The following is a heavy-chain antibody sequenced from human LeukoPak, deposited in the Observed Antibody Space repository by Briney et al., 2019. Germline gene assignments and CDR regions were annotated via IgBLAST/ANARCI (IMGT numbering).Heavy chain of an antibody. Sequence: GASVKVSCKASGYTFTSYGISWVRQAPGQGLEWMGWISAYNGNTNYAQKLQGRVTMTTDTSTSTAYMELRSLRSDDTAVYYCASEIVVVPAAPDDAFDIWGQGTMVTVSS. CDR3: ASEIVVVPAAPDDAFDI. V-gene: IGHV1-18*01. D-gene: IGHD2-2*01. CDR2: ISAYNGNT. J-gene: IGHJ3*02. CDR1: GYTFTSYG.